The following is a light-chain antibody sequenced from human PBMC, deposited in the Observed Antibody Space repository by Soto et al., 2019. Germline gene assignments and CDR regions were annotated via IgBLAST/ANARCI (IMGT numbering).Light chain of an antibody. Sequence: DIQMTQSPATLSASVGDRVSITCRASQHISGGSAWYQQKPGKAPKLLIYAASSLQSGVPSRCSGSASGTDFPLISSILHPEDFPTYCYQQSYNTPRTFGGGTKVDIK. J-gene: IGKJ4*01. CDR2: AAS. CDR3: QQSYNTPRT. CDR1: QHISGG. V-gene: IGKV1-39*01.